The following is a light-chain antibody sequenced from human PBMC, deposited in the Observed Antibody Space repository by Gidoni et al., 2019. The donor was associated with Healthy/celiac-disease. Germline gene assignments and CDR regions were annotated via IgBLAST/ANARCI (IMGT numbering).Light chain of an antibody. Sequence: EIVLTQSPGTLSLSAGERATLSCSASQSVSSSYLAWYQQKPGQAPRLLIDCASSRATGIPDRFSGSGSGTDFTLTISRLEPEDFAVYYCQQYGSSPLTFGGGTKVEIK. CDR3: QQYGSSPLT. J-gene: IGKJ4*01. CDR1: QSVSSSY. V-gene: IGKV3-20*01. CDR2: CAS.